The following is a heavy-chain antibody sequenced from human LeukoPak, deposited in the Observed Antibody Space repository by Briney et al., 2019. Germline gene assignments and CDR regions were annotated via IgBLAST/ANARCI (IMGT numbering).Heavy chain of an antibody. D-gene: IGHD6-19*01. CDR2: ILSSGAYT. J-gene: IGHJ6*03. CDR1: GFTFSSSE. Sequence: GGSLRLSCAASGFTFSSSEMNWVRQAPGKGLEWVSSILSSGAYTYYADSLKGRFTISRDNAKNSLYLQMNSLRAEDTAVYYCVTRGWADYYYYMDVWGKGTTVTVSS. V-gene: IGHV3-21*06. CDR3: VTRGWADYYYYMDV.